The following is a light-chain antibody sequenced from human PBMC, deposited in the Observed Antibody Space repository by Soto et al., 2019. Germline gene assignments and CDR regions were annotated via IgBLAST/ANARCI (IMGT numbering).Light chain of an antibody. J-gene: IGKJ3*01. CDR2: DGS. Sequence: EIVLTQSPATLSLSPGERATLSCRASQSVSGYLAWYQQKPGQAPRLLIYDGSHRAAGIPSRFSGSGSGTDFPLTISGLEPEEFAVYYCQQRSNWLISFGPGTKVDIK. CDR1: QSVSGY. V-gene: IGKV3-11*01. CDR3: QQRSNWLIS.